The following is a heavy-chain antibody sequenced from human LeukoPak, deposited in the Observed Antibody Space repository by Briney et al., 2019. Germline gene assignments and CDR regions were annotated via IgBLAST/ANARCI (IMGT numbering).Heavy chain of an antibody. D-gene: IGHD1-26*01. V-gene: IGHV3-66*02. CDR3: ASNGGNSGTFLQLDY. Sequence: GGSLRLSCAASGFTVSTTYMTWVRQAPGEGLEWVSVIYSGGNTYHADSVKGRFTIFRDNSENTLYLQMNSLRAEDTAVYYCASNGGNSGTFLQLDYWGQGTLVTVSS. J-gene: IGHJ4*02. CDR1: GFTVSTTY. CDR2: IYSGGNT.